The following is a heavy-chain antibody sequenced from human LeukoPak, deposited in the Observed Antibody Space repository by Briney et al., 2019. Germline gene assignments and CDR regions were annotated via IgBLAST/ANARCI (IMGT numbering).Heavy chain of an antibody. D-gene: IGHD2-2*02. CDR2: MNPNSGNT. CDR3: ASVYCSSTSCYIYGMDV. V-gene: IGHV1-8*01. J-gene: IGHJ6*02. CDR1: GYTFTSYD. Sequence: ASVEVSCKASGYTFTSYDINWVRQATGQGLEWMGWMNPNSGNTGYAQKFQGRVTMTRNTSISTAYMELSSLRSEDTAVCYCASVYCSSTSCYIYGMDVWGQGTTVTVSS.